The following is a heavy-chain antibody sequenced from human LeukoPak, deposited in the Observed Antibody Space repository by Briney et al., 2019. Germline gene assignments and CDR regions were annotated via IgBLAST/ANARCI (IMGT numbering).Heavy chain of an antibody. CDR2: ISYDGSNK. D-gene: IGHD4-11*01. CDR3: ARGGQLTRVEYYFDY. CDR1: GFTFSSYA. Sequence: GGSLRLSCAASGFTFSSYAMHWVRQAPGKGLEWVALISYDGSNKYYADSVKGRFTLSRDISMNTLYLQMNSLRADDTAVYYCARGGQLTRVEYYFDYWGQGTLVTVSS. J-gene: IGHJ4*02. V-gene: IGHV3-30*14.